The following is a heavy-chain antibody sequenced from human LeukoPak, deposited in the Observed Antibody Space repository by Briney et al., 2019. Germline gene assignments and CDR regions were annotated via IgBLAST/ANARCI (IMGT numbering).Heavy chain of an antibody. Sequence: GGSLRLSCAASGFTFSSYGMHWVRQAPGKGLEWVAFIRYDGSNKYYADSVKGRFTISRDNSRSTLYLQMNSLRAEDTAVYYCAKDHSQSFDSWGQGTLVTVSS. CDR3: AKDHSQSFDS. CDR2: IRYDGSNK. D-gene: IGHD2-21*01. V-gene: IGHV3-30*02. J-gene: IGHJ4*02. CDR1: GFTFSSYG.